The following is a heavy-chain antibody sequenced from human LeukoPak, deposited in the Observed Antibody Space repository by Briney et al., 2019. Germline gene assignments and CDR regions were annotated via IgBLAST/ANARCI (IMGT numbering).Heavy chain of an antibody. J-gene: IGHJ6*03. CDR3: ARGTSIYYYYYYYMDV. CDR1: RGTFSSYA. D-gene: IGHD2-21*01. CDR2: IKPNSGGT. Sequence: APVKVSCKASRGTFSSYAISWVRQAPGQGLEWMGWIKPNSGGTNYAQKFQGRVTMTRDTSISTAYMELSRLRSDDTAVYYCARGTSIYYYYYYYMDVWGKGTTVTVSS. V-gene: IGHV1-2*02.